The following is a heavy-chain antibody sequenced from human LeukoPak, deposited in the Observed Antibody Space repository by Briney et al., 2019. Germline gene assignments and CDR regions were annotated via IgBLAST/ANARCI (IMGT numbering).Heavy chain of an antibody. J-gene: IGHJ4*02. V-gene: IGHV3-11*01. Sequence: GGSLRLSCEASGFSVSNYYMVWVRQPPGKGLECISYIPNDDSVIYYADSVRGRLSVSRDSAKNSLSLQLNSLRAEDTAVYYCAKDRIESGSYHGYFDYWGQGTLVTVSS. CDR2: IPNDDSVI. CDR3: AKDRIESGSYHGYFDY. D-gene: IGHD1-26*01. CDR1: GFSVSNYY.